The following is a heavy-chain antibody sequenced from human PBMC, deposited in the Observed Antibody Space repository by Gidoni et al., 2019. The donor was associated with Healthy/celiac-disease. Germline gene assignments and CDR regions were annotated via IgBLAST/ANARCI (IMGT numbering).Heavy chain of an antibody. D-gene: IGHD2-2*02. J-gene: IGHJ4*02. V-gene: IGHV3-48*03. CDR2: ISSSGSTI. CDR3: ARDPLGYCSSTSCYTHYTPLDY. Sequence: EVQLVESGGGLVQPGGSLRLSGAASGFTFSSYELNWVRQAPGKGLEWVSYISSSGSTIYYADSVKGRFTISRDNAKNSLYLQMNSLRAEDTAVYYCARDPLGYCSSTSCYTHYTPLDYWGQGTLVTVSS. CDR1: GFTFSSYE.